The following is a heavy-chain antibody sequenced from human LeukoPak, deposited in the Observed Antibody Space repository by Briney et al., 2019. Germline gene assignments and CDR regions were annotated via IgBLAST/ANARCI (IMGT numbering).Heavy chain of an antibody. Sequence: PGGSLRLSCAGSGFVFSDFYINWIRHSPGKGLEWLAYISPDGSYTTYGDSVKGRFVISRDNAKNSVSLQMNSLRVEDTALYYCAKGLFSSGWYFGSWGQGTLVTVSS. D-gene: IGHD6-19*01. CDR3: AKGLFSSGWYFGS. V-gene: IGHV3-11*05. CDR1: GFVFSDFY. CDR2: ISPDGSYT. J-gene: IGHJ5*02.